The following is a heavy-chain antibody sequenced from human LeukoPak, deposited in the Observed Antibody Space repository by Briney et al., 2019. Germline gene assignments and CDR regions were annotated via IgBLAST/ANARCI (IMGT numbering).Heavy chain of an antibody. Sequence: PGGSLRLSCAASGFTFSSYWMSWVRQAPGKGLEWVANIKQDGSEKYYVDSVKGRFTISRDNSKNTLYLQMNSLRAEDTAVYYCAKDGWGQWLSPSFDYWGQGTLVTVSS. CDR2: IKQDGSEK. CDR1: GFTFSSYW. D-gene: IGHD6-19*01. V-gene: IGHV3-7*01. CDR3: AKDGWGQWLSPSFDY. J-gene: IGHJ4*02.